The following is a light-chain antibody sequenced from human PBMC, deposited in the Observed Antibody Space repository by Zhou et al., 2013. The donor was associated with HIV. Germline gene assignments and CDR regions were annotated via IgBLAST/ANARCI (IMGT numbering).Light chain of an antibody. Sequence: EIVLTQSPATLSLSPGERATLSCWASQSVSSNLAWYQQKPGQAPRLLVFDASNRANGIPDRFSGSGSGTDFTLTISRLEPEDFAVYYCQQYGSSPPFTFGQGTKLEIK. CDR3: QQYGSSPPFT. J-gene: IGKJ2*01. CDR1: QSVSSN. CDR2: DAS. V-gene: IGKV3-20*01.